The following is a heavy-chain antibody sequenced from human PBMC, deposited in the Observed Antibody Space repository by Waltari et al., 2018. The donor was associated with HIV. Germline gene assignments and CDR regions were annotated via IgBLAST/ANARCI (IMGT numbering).Heavy chain of an antibody. CDR2: INHSGRT. Sequence: QVQLQQWGAGLLKPSETLSLTCAVYGGSFSGYYWNWSRQPPGTGLAWIGEINHSGRTNHNPSLKSRVTISVDTSKNQFSLKLSSVTAADTAVYYCARDHYYDSSGYYGGLDYYYYGMDVWGQGTTVTVSS. CDR3: ARDHYYDSSGYYGGLDYYYYGMDV. V-gene: IGHV4-34*01. D-gene: IGHD3-22*01. J-gene: IGHJ6*02. CDR1: GGSFSGYY.